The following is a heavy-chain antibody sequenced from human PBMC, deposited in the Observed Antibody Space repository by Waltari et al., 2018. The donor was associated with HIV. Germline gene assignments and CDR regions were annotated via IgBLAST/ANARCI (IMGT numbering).Heavy chain of an antibody. CDR3: ARSGSYRGYFDY. CDR1: GGSISSYY. Sequence: QVQLQESGPGLVKPSETLSLTCTVSGGSISSYYWRWIRQPPGKGLEWIGYIYYRGSTNYNPARKSLVTISVDTAKNRFSLKLSSVTAADTAVYYCARSGSYRGYFDYGGQGTLVTGSS. V-gene: IGHV4-59*01. J-gene: IGHJ4*02. D-gene: IGHD1-26*01. CDR2: IYYRGST.